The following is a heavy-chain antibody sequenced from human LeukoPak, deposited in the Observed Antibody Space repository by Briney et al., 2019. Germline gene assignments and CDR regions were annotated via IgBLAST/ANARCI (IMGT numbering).Heavy chain of an antibody. Sequence: SQTLSLTCAISGDSVSNKSAAWNWIRQSPSRGLEWLGRTYYRSKWYNDYAVSVKSRITINPDTSKNQFSLQLNSVTPEDTAVYYCARGPPTTVFLNNWFDPWGQGTLVTVSS. D-gene: IGHD4-17*01. CDR2: TYYRSKWYN. CDR1: GDSVSNKSAA. V-gene: IGHV6-1*01. CDR3: ARGPPTTVFLNNWFDP. J-gene: IGHJ5*02.